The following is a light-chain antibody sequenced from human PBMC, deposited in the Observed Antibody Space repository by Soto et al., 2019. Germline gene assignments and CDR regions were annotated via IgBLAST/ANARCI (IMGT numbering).Light chain of an antibody. CDR3: QQHYSTPQT. CDR1: QSVLYSSNNKNY. V-gene: IGKV4-1*01. Sequence: DIVMTQSPDSLAVSLGERATINCKSSQSVLYSSNNKNYLAWYQHKPGQPPKLLIYWASTRESGVPDRFSGSGSGTDFTLTISSLQAEDVAAYYCQQHYSTPQTFGQGTKVEIK. J-gene: IGKJ1*01. CDR2: WAS.